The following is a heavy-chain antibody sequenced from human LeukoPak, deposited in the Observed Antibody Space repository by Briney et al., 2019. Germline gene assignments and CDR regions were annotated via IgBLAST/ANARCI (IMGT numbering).Heavy chain of an antibody. J-gene: IGHJ4*02. D-gene: IGHD5-12*01. CDR3: ARVSSVAMKPISYYFDY. V-gene: IGHV4-59*11. CDR2: IYYSGST. CDR1: GGSISSHY. Sequence: SETLSLTCTVSGGSISSHYWSWIRQPPGKGLEWIGYIYYSGSTNYNPSLKSRVTISVDTSKNQSSLKLSSVTAADTAVYYCARVSSVAMKPISYYFDYWGQGTLVTVSS.